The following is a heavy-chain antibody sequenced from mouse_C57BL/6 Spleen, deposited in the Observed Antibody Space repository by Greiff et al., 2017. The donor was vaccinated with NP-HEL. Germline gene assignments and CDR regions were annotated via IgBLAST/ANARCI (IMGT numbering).Heavy chain of an antibody. V-gene: IGHV3-6*01. CDR1: GYSITSGYY. CDR3: ARVYYYGSSYGWYFDV. J-gene: IGHJ1*03. D-gene: IGHD1-1*01. CDR2: ISYDGSN. Sequence: ESGPGLVKPSQSLSLTCSVTGYSITSGYYWNWIRQFPGNKLEWMGYISYDGSNNYNPSLKNRISITRDTSKNQFFLKLNSVTTEDTATYYCARVYYYGSSYGWYFDVWGTGTTVTVSS.